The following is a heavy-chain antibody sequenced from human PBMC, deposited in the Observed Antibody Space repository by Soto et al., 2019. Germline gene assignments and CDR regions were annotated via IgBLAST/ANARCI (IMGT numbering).Heavy chain of an antibody. CDR1: GFTFSSYA. CDR2: ISGSGGST. CDR3: AKVSQLRFLEWSLTYYFDD. V-gene: IGHV3-23*01. Sequence: GGSLRLSCAASGFTFSSYAMSWVRQAPGKGLEWVSAISGSGGSTYYADSVKGRFTISRDNSKNTLYLQMNSLRAEDTAVYYCAKVSQLRFLEWSLTYYFDDSGQGTLVTVSS. D-gene: IGHD3-3*01. J-gene: IGHJ4*02.